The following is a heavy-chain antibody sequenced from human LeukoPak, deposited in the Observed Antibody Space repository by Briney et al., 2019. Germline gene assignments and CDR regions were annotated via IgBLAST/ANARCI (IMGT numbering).Heavy chain of an antibody. J-gene: IGHJ4*02. CDR3: AKGAYYDSSGYIFDY. D-gene: IGHD3-22*01. CDR1: AFTFSSYA. Sequence: PSGSLRLSCSASAFTFSSYAMSWVRQAPGKGLEWVSAISGSGGSTYYADSVKGRFTISRDNSKNTLYLQMNSLRAEDTAVYYCAKGAYYDSSGYIFDYWGQGTLVTVSS. CDR2: ISGSGGST. V-gene: IGHV3-23*01.